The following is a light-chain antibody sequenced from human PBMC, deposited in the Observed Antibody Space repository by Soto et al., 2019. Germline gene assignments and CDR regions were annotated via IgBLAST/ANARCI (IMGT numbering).Light chain of an antibody. V-gene: IGKV1-5*03. CDR3: QHYNSYSEA. Sequence: DIRMTQSPSTLPASVGDRVTITCRASQGISSYLAWYQQKPGKAPKLLIYKASTLKSGVPSRFSGSGSGTEFTLTISSLQPDDFATHYCQHYNSYSEAFGQGTKVDIK. J-gene: IGKJ1*01. CDR2: KAS. CDR1: QGISSY.